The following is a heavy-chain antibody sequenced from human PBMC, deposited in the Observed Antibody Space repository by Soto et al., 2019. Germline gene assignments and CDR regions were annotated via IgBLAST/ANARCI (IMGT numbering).Heavy chain of an antibody. D-gene: IGHD3-10*01. V-gene: IGHV4-39*01. CDR1: GSSISGSGYN. Sequence: PSETLSLTCTVSGSSISGSGYNWGWIRRPPGRRLEWIRSLYYNVGTYYNPSLKSRVTISADTSANQFSLMLNSGTAADTAIYYCARLPSRHRVHYWGQGTQFTVSS. J-gene: IGHJ4*02. CDR3: ARLPSRHRVHY. CDR2: LYYNVGT.